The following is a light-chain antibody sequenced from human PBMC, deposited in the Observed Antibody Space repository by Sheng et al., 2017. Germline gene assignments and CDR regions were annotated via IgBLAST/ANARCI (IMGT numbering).Light chain of an antibody. Sequence: DIQMTQSPSSLSASVGDRVTITCRASQSISSYLNWYQQKPGKAPKLLIYAASSLQSGVPSRFSGSGSGTDFTLTISSLQPEDFATYYCQQSYSTPPRYTFGQGDQAGDQT. CDR1: QSISSY. CDR2: AAS. V-gene: IGKV1-39*01. CDR3: QQSYSTPPRYT. J-gene: IGKJ2*01.